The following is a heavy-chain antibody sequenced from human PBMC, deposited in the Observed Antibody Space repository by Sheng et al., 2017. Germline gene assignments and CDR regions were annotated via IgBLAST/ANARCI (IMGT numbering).Heavy chain of an antibody. Sequence: QVQLVESGGGVVLPGGSLRLSCEVSGFIFKNYAMHWVRQAPGKGLEWVAVISYGGRTMYYGDSVKGRFTISRDNSGNTVYLQMNGLRPEDTAVYYCARDQIVGAPDYLDYWGQGTLVTVSS. V-gene: IGHV3-30-3*01. CDR3: ARDQIVGAPDYLDY. D-gene: IGHD1-26*01. CDR2: ISYGGRTM. CDR1: GFIFKNYA. J-gene: IGHJ4*02.